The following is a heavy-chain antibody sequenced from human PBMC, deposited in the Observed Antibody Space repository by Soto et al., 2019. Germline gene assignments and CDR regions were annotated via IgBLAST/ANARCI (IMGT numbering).Heavy chain of an antibody. CDR1: GYRFTTYW. CDR3: AKLSRGRLYRLTSMDV. Sequence: GEYLKISCNASGYRFTTYWIACVRQMPGKGVEWMGVIYPGDSDNRYSPSFQGQVTISADKSITAAYLQWSSLRASDTAIYFCAKLSRGRLYRLTSMDVWRQGTTLTVSS. D-gene: IGHD3-16*01. V-gene: IGHV5-51*01. J-gene: IGHJ6*02. CDR2: IYPGDSDN.